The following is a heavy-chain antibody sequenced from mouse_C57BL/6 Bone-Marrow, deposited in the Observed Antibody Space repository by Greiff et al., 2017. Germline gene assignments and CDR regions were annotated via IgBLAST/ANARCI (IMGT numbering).Heavy chain of an antibody. V-gene: IGHV1-55*01. CDR2: IYPGSGST. Sequence: VKLQQPGAELVKPGASVKMSCKASGYTFTSYWITWVKQRPGQGLEWIGDIYPGSGSTNYNEKFKSKATLTVDTSSSTASMQLSSLTSEDSAVYYCARAYYDYGDYWGQGTSGTVSS. J-gene: IGHJ4*01. D-gene: IGHD2-4*01. CDR1: GYTFTSYW. CDR3: ARAYYDYGDY.